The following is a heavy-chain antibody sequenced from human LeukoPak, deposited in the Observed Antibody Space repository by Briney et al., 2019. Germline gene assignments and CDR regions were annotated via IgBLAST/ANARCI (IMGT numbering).Heavy chain of an antibody. V-gene: IGHV1-2*02. Sequence: PWASVKVSCKASGYTFTGYYMHWVRQAPGQGLEWMGWINPNSGGTNYAQKFQGRVTMTRDTSISTAYMELSRPRSDDTAVYYCAREILFSSSWILGAFDIWGQGTMVTVSS. CDR1: GYTFTGYY. D-gene: IGHD6-13*01. J-gene: IGHJ3*02. CDR3: AREILFSSSWILGAFDI. CDR2: INPNSGGT.